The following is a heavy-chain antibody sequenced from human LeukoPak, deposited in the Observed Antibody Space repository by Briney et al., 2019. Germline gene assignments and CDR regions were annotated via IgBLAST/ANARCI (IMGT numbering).Heavy chain of an antibody. CDR2: ISGSAGIT. D-gene: IGHD2-8*02. Sequence: PGGSLRLSCAASGFTFRTYAMSWVRQAPGKGLEWVSGISGSAGITYYADSVKGRFTITRDNSKNTLYLQMNSLRAEDTALYYCARDLHYWAAMDVWGQGTTVTVSS. CDR1: GFTFRTYA. V-gene: IGHV3-23*01. J-gene: IGHJ6*02. CDR3: ARDLHYWAAMDV.